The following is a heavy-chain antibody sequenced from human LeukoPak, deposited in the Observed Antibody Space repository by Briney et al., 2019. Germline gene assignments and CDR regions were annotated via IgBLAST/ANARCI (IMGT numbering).Heavy chain of an antibody. CDR3: ARGSGYGDLS. CDR1: GASISSGGYY. J-gene: IGHJ4*02. Sequence: SETLSLTCTVSGASISSGGYYWSCIRQHPGKGLEWIGYIYYSGSTYYNPSLKSRVTISVDTSNNQLSLKLSSVTDADTAVYYCARGSGYGDLSWGQGTLVTVSS. CDR2: IYYSGST. D-gene: IGHD4-17*01. V-gene: IGHV4-31*03.